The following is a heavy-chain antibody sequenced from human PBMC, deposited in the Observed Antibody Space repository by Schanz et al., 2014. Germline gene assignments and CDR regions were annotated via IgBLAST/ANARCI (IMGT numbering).Heavy chain of an antibody. V-gene: IGHV3-53*01. D-gene: IGHD3-10*01. CDR3: ARIGGSVFDY. CDR2: ISASGGDT. J-gene: IGHJ4*02. Sequence: EVQLVESGGGLVQPGGSLRLSCAASGFSVGNKYMNWVRQAPGKGLEWLSVISASGGDTYYADSVKGRFTISRDNSKNSLYLQMNSLRAEDTAVYYCARIGGSVFDYWAQGTLVTVSS. CDR1: GFSVGNKY.